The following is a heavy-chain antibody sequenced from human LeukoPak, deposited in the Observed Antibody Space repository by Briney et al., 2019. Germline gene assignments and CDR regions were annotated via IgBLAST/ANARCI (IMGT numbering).Heavy chain of an antibody. V-gene: IGHV3-30*18. CDR2: ISYDGSNK. Sequence: GGSLRLSCAASGFTFSSHAMSWVRQAPGKGLEWVAVISYDGSNKYYADSVKGRFTISRDNSKNTLYLQMNSLRAEDTAVYYCAKEGRGAVADWGQGTLVTVSS. CDR3: AKEGRGAVAD. D-gene: IGHD6-19*01. CDR1: GFTFSSHA. J-gene: IGHJ4*02.